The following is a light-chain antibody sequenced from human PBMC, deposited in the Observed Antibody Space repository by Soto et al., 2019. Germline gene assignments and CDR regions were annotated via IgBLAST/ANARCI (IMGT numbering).Light chain of an antibody. CDR2: DAS. V-gene: IGKV3-20*01. CDR3: QQYGSSST. J-gene: IGKJ5*01. CDR1: QSVSSY. Sequence: EIVLTQSPGTLSVSPGERATLSCRASQSVSSYLAWYQQKPGQAPRLLIYDASNRATGIPARFSGSGSGTDFTLTISRLEPEDFAVYYCQQYGSSSTFGQGTRLEIK.